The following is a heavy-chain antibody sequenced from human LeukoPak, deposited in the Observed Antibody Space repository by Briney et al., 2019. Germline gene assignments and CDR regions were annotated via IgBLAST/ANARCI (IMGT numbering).Heavy chain of an antibody. J-gene: IGHJ4*02. CDR1: GFTLSSYS. D-gene: IGHD6-19*01. Sequence: PGGSLRLSCAVSGFTLSSYSMNWVRQAPGKGLEWVSSISSSSSHIYYADSVKGRFTISRDNSKNTLYLQMNSLRAEDTAVYYCAKDSHSSGWYYFDYWGQGTLVTVSS. CDR2: ISSSSSHI. CDR3: AKDSHSSGWYYFDY. V-gene: IGHV3-21*04.